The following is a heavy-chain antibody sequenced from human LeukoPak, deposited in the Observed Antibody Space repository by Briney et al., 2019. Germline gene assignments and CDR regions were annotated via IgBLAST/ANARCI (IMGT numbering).Heavy chain of an antibody. Sequence: SETLSLTCTVSGGSISSYYWSWIRQPPGKGLEWIGYIYYSGSTNYNPSLKSRVTISVDTSKNQFSLKLSSVTAADTAVYYCARETRGGSSWSFDYWGQGTLVTVSS. CDR2: IYYSGST. J-gene: IGHJ4*02. CDR3: ARETRGGSSWSFDY. V-gene: IGHV4-59*01. D-gene: IGHD6-13*01. CDR1: GGSISSYY.